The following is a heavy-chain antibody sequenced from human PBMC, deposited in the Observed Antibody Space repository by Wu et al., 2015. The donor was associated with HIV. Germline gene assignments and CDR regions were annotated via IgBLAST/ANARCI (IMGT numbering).Heavy chain of an antibody. CDR3: ARTRQQERLYSDDAFDV. J-gene: IGHJ3*01. V-gene: IGHV1-69*01. CDR2: IIPIFGTA. CDR1: GYTFTGYF. D-gene: IGHD1-1*01. Sequence: QVQLVQSGAEVKKPGASVKVSCKASGYTFTGYFMHWVRQAPGQGLEWMGGIIPIFGTANYAQKFQGRVTITADESTSTAYMELSSLRSEDTAVYYCARTRQQERLYSDDAFDVWGQGTLVTVSS.